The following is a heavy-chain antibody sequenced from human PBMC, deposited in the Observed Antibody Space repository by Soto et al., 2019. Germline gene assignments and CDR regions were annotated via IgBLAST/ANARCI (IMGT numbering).Heavy chain of an antibody. CDR1: GFTFSSYG. V-gene: IGHV3-30*18. J-gene: IGHJ4*02. CDR2: ISYGGSNK. CDR3: AKDHSGEEYYFDY. Sequence: GGSLRLSCAASGFTFSSYGMHWVRQAPGKGLEWVAVISYGGSNKYYADSVKGRFTISRDNSKNTLYLQMNSLRAEDTAVYYCAKDHSGEEYYFDYWGQGTLVTVSS.